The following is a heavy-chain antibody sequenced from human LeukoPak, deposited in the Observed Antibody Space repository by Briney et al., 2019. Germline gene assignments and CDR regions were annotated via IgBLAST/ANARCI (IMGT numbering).Heavy chain of an antibody. D-gene: IGHD3-22*01. CDR3: ARGPKMIVVVNFVY. V-gene: IGHV3-30*19. CDR1: GFTFSTYG. CDR2: ISYDGSNK. Sequence: GGSLRLSCAASGFTFSTYGMHWVRQAPGKGLEWVAVISYDGSNKYYADSVKGRFTISRDNSKNTLYLQMNSLRAEDTAVYYCARGPKMIVVVNFVYWGQGTLVTVSS. J-gene: IGHJ4*02.